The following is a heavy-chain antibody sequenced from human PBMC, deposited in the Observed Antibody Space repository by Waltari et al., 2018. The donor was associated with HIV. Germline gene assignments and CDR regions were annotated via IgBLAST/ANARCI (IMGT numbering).Heavy chain of an antibody. V-gene: IGHV3-30*04. D-gene: IGHD3-10*01. CDR2: ISYNGSNK. Sequence: QVQLVESGGGVVQPGRSLRLSCAASGFTFSSYAMHWVRQVPGKGLEWVAVISYNGSNKYYAESVKGRFTISRDKSKNRLYLQMNSLRAEDTAVYYCAREWSYGSGSYYNLDYWGQGTLVTVSS. J-gene: IGHJ4*02. CDR1: GFTFSSYA. CDR3: AREWSYGSGSYYNLDY.